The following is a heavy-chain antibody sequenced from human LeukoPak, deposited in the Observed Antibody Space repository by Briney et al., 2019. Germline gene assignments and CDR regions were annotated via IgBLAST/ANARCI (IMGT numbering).Heavy chain of an antibody. Sequence: GGSLRLSCAASGFTFNNYGMHWVRQAPGKGLEWVAVISYDGSNKNYADSVKGRFTISRDNAKNSLYLQMNSLRAEDTAVYYCARDYACSGGSCYPPDSDYWGQGTLVTVSS. V-gene: IGHV3-30*03. J-gene: IGHJ4*02. CDR2: ISYDGSNK. CDR1: GFTFNNYG. D-gene: IGHD2-15*01. CDR3: ARDYACSGGSCYPPDSDY.